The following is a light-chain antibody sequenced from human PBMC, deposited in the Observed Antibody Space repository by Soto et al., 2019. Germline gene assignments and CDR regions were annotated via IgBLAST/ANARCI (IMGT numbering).Light chain of an antibody. J-gene: IGLJ2*01. Sequence: QSVLTQPASVSGSPGQSITISCTGTSSDIGGYNFVSWYQQHPGKAPKLMIYEASKRPSGVSNRFSGSKSGSTASLTISGLQAEDEAEYYCCSYVSNAAVVFGGGTKLTVL. CDR2: EAS. CDR1: SSDIGGYNF. CDR3: CSYVSNAAVV. V-gene: IGLV2-23*01.